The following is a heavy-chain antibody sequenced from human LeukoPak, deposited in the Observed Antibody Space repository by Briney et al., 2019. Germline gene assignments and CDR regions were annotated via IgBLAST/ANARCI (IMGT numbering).Heavy chain of an antibody. CDR2: IIPIFGTA. J-gene: IGHJ4*02. V-gene: IGHV1-69*13. Sequence: SVKVSCTASGGTFSSYAISWVRQAPGQGLEWMGGIIPIFGTANYAQKFQGRVTITADESTSTAYMELSSLRSEDTAVYYCARGLYGGNSGVGLVYYFDYWGQGTLVTVSS. CDR1: GGTFSSYA. CDR3: ARGLYGGNSGVGLVYYFDY. D-gene: IGHD4-23*01.